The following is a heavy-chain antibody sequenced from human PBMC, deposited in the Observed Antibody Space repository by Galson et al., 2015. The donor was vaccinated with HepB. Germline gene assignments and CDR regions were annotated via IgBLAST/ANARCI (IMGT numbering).Heavy chain of an antibody. Sequence: SLRLSCAASGFTVSSNYMSWVRQAPGKGLEWVSVIYSGGRTYYADSVKGRFTISRDNSNHTLYLQMSSLRAEDTAVYYCASEVPAAMWGYYDYGMDVWGQGTTVTVSS. V-gene: IGHV3-53*01. D-gene: IGHD2-2*01. J-gene: IGHJ6*02. CDR1: GFTVSSNY. CDR2: IYSGGRT. CDR3: ASEVPAAMWGYYDYGMDV.